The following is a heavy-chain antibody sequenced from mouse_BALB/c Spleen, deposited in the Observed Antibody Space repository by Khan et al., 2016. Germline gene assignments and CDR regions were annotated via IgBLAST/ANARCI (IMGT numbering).Heavy chain of an antibody. J-gene: IGHJ4*01. CDR1: EYTFTNYG. V-gene: IGHV9-3*02. CDR2: INTNTGEP. CDR3: ARTGDYPYYAMDY. D-gene: IGHD2-13*01. Sequence: QSQLVQSGPELKKPGETVKISCKASEYTFTNYGMNWVKQAPGKGLKWMGWINTNTGEPTYAEEFKGRFAFSLEASASTAYLQINNLKNEDSATXFCARTGDYPYYAMDYWGQGTSVTVSS.